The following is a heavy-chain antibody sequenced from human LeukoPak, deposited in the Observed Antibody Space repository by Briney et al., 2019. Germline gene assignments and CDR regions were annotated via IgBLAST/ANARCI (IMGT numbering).Heavy chain of an antibody. D-gene: IGHD6-19*01. CDR2: IYSGGST. CDR1: GFTVSSNY. Sequence: RPGGSLRLSCAASGFTVSSNYMSWVRQAPGKGLEWVSVIYSGGSTYYADSVKGRFTISRDNSKNTLYLQMNSLRAEDTAVYYCARAPGYSSGWGVYWGQGTLVTVSS. J-gene: IGHJ4*02. CDR3: ARAPGYSSGWGVY. V-gene: IGHV3-53*01.